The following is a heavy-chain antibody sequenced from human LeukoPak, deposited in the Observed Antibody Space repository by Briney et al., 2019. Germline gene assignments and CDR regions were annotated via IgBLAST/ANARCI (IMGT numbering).Heavy chain of an antibody. V-gene: IGHV3-30*02. D-gene: IGHD3-10*01. J-gene: IGHJ4*02. Sequence: GGSLRLSCAASGFTFSSYGMHWVRQAPGKGLEWVAFIRYDGRNKYYADSVKGRFTISRDNSKNTLYLQMNSLRAEDTAVYYCAKDLGGFGELYTLIFDHWGQGTLVTVSS. CDR1: GFTFSSYG. CDR3: AKDLGGFGELYTLIFDH. CDR2: IRYDGRNK.